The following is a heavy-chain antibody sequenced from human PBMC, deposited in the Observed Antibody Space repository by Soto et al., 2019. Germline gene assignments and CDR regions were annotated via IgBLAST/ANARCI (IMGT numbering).Heavy chain of an antibody. CDR3: AKDNYDILTGYYWYFDL. CDR1: GFTFSSYA. CDR2: ISGSGGST. D-gene: IGHD3-9*01. J-gene: IGHJ2*01. V-gene: IGHV3-23*01. Sequence: GGSLRLSCAASGFTFSSYAMSWVRQAPGKGLEWVSAISGSGGSTYYADSVKGRFTISRDNSKNTLYLQMNSLRAEDTAVYYCAKDNYDILTGYYWYFDLWGRGTLVTVSS.